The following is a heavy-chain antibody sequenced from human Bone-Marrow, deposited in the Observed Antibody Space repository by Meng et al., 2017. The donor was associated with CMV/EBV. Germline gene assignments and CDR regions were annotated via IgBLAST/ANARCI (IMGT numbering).Heavy chain of an antibody. CDR2: IYPGDSDT. CDR3: AYCSGGNGYYYGMDV. D-gene: IGHD3-16*01. J-gene: IGHJ6*01. Sequence: GGSLRLSCKGSGYSFTSYWSGWVRQMPGKGLEWMGIIYPGDSDTRYSPSFQGQVTISADKSISTAYLQWSSLKASDTAMYFCAYCSGGNGYYYGMDVWGQGPTVTVSS. CDR1: GYSFTSYW. V-gene: IGHV5-51*01.